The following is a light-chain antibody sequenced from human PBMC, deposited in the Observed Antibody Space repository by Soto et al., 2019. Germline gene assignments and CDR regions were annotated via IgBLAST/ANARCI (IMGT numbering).Light chain of an antibody. CDR3: QQYNNWPPWT. CDR2: GAA. J-gene: IGKJ1*01. V-gene: IGKV3-15*01. Sequence: DIVMTQSPATLSVSPGDRAILSCRASYLIGDNLAWYQQKSGQAPRLLIYGAATRATAIPARFSGSRSGTEFTLTISGLQSEDVAIYYCQQYNNWPPWTFGQGTRVDIK. CDR1: YLIGDN.